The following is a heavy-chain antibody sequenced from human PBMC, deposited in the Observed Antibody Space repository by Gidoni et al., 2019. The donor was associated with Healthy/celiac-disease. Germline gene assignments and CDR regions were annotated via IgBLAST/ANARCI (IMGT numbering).Heavy chain of an antibody. CDR1: GFTFSSYS. CDR3: ARDQDGDYWFDP. V-gene: IGHV3-21*01. J-gene: IGHJ5*02. Sequence: EVQLVESGGGLVKPGGSLRLSCAASGFTFSSYSMNWVRQAPGKGLEWVSSISSSSSYIYYADSVKGRFTISRDNAKNSLYLQMNSLRAEDTAVYYCARDQDGDYWFDPWGQGTLVTVSS. CDR2: ISSSSSYI. D-gene: IGHD4-17*01.